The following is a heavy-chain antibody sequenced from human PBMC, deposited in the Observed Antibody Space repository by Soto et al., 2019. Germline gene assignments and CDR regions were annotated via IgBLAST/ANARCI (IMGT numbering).Heavy chain of an antibody. V-gene: IGHV1-69*13. CDR2: IIPIFGTA. CDR1: GGTFSSYA. Sequence: GASVKVSCKASGGTFSSYAISWVRQAPGQGLEWMGGIIPIFGTANYAQKFQGRVTITADESTSTAYMELSSLRSEDTAVYYCASDLISYSSGSGGYWGQGTLVTVSS. J-gene: IGHJ4*02. CDR3: ASDLISYSSGSGGY. D-gene: IGHD6-19*01.